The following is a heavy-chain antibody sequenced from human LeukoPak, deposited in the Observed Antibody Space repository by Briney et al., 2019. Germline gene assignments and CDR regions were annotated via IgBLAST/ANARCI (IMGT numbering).Heavy chain of an antibody. CDR2: IKSDGITI. CDR3: ARPLDSSNNYFDY. J-gene: IGHJ4*02. Sequence: GGSLRLSCAASGFTFSNYMMHWVRQAPGKGLVWVSRIKSDGITITYADSVKGRFTISRDNAKNSLYLQMNSLRAEDTAVYYCARPLDSSNNYFDYWGQGTLVTVSA. CDR1: GFTFSNYM. D-gene: IGHD6-13*01. V-gene: IGHV3-74*01.